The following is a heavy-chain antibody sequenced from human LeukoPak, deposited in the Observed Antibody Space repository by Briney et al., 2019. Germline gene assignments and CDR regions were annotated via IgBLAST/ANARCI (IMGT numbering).Heavy chain of an antibody. Sequence: PSETLSLTCTVSGGSISSYYWSWIPQPPAKGLEWIGYIYYSGSTNYNPSLKSRVTISVDTSKNQFSLKLSSVTAADTAVYYCTRDEYGSGSYLDYWGQGTLVTVSS. CDR1: GGSISSYY. J-gene: IGHJ4*02. CDR3: TRDEYGSGSYLDY. CDR2: IYYSGST. D-gene: IGHD3-10*01. V-gene: IGHV4-59*01.